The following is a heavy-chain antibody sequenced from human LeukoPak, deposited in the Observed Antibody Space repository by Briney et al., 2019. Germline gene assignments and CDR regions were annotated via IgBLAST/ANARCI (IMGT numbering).Heavy chain of an antibody. CDR3: ARDIAFYSITTGGY. CDR1: GFTFSSCT. D-gene: IGHD3-3*02. CDR2: ISYDGSNK. J-gene: IGHJ4*02. V-gene: IGHV3-30*04. Sequence: GGSLRLSCAASGFTFSSCTMHWVRRAPGKGLEWVTVISYDGSNKYYADSVKGRFTISRDNSKNTLYLQMNSLRAEDTALYYCARDIAFYSITTGGYWGQGTLVTVSS.